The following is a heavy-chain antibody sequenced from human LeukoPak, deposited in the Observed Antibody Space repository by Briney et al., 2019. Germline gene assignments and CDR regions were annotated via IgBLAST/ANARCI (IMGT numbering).Heavy chain of an antibody. D-gene: IGHD1-7*01. CDR2: INPNSGGT. Sequence: ASVKVSCKASGYTFTGYDMHWVRQAPGQGLEWMGWINPNSGGTKFAQRFQGRVTMTRDTSISTAYMELSRLTSDVTAVYYCARVWDGTTLDYWGQGTLVTVSS. J-gene: IGHJ4*02. CDR1: GYTFTGYD. CDR3: ARVWDGTTLDY. V-gene: IGHV1-2*02.